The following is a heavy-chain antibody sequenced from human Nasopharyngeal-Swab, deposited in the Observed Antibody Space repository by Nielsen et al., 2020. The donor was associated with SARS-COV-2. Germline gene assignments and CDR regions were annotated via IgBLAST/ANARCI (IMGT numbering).Heavy chain of an antibody. D-gene: IGHD3-3*01. CDR2: ISSSSSTI. Sequence: VRQAPGKGLEWVSYISSSSSTIYYADSVKGRFTIPRDNAKNSLYLQMNSLRAEDTAVYYCARDPPADFWSGYYLDYWGQGTLVTVSS. J-gene: IGHJ4*02. CDR3: ARDPPADFWSGYYLDY. V-gene: IGHV3-48*04.